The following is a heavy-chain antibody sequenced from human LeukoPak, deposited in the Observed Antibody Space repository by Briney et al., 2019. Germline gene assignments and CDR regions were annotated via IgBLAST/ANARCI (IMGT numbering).Heavy chain of an antibody. CDR2: IHYSGST. Sequence: SETLSPTCTVSGGSISSSSYYWGWIRQPPGKGLEWIGSIHYSGSTYYNPSLKSRVTISVDTSKNQFSLKLSSVTAADTAVYYCARHSSGWGNLDYWGQGTLVTVSS. CDR3: ARHSSGWGNLDY. J-gene: IGHJ4*02. D-gene: IGHD6-19*01. CDR1: GGSISSSSYY. V-gene: IGHV4-39*01.